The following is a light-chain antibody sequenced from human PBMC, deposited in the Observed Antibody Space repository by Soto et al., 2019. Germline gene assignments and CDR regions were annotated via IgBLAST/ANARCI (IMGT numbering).Light chain of an antibody. J-gene: IGKJ1*01. V-gene: IGKV1-5*01. CDR3: QQYNSYWT. CDR2: DAS. CDR1: QTISNW. Sequence: DIQMTQSPSTLSASVGDRVTITCRASQTISNWLAWYQQKPGKAPWLLIYDASSLESGVPSRSSGSGSGTEFSLTISSLQPDDFATYYCQQYNSYWTFGQGPKV.